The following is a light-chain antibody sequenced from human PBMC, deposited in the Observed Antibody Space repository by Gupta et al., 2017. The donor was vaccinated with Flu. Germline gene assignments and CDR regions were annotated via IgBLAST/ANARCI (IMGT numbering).Light chain of an antibody. CDR2: LGS. CDR3: MQALQTPRT. CDR1: QSLLHSNGYNY. Sequence: DIVMTPSPLSLPVTPGEPASISCRSSQSLLHSNGYNYLDWYLQKPGQSPQLLIYLGSNRASGGPDRFSGSGSGTDCTLKSSRVEAEDVGVYYCMQALQTPRTFGQGTKVEIK. J-gene: IGKJ1*01. V-gene: IGKV2-28*01.